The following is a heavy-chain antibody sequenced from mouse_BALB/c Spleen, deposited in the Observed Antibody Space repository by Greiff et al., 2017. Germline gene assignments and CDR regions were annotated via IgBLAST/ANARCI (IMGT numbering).Heavy chain of an antibody. CDR3: ARVGHYYAMDY. J-gene: IGHJ4*01. Sequence: QVQLQQSGPGLVAPSQSLSITCTVSGFSLTGYGVNWVRQPPGKGLEWLGMIWGDGSTDYNSALKSRLSISKDNSKSQVFLKMNSLQTDDTARYYCARVGHYYAMDYWGQGTSVTVSS. V-gene: IGHV2-6-7*01. CDR1: GFSLTGYG. CDR2: IWGDGST.